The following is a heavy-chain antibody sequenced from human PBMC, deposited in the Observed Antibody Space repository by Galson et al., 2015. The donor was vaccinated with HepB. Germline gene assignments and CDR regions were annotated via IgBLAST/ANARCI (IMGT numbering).Heavy chain of an antibody. V-gene: IGHV4-59*01. J-gene: IGHJ4*02. CDR2: IDYSGTT. Sequence: ETLSLTCTVSGGSISSYSWSWIRQPPGKGLEWIGYIDYSGTTNYNPSLRSRVTTSIDTSKNQFSLKLSSVTAAATAVYYCARGSGTYYRFDYWGQGTLVTVSS. CDR3: ARGSGTYYRFDY. D-gene: IGHD1-26*01. CDR1: GGSISSYS.